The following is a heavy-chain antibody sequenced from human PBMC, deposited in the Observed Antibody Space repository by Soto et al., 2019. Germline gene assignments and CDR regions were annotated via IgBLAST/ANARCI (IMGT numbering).Heavy chain of an antibody. CDR1: GGTFSSYA. CDR3: ARVQYYDFWSGYPTYYYYYGMDV. D-gene: IGHD3-3*01. J-gene: IGHJ6*02. V-gene: IGHV1-69*13. Sequence: GASVKVSCKASGGTFSSYAISWVRQAPGQGLEWMGGIIPIFGTANYAQKFQGRVTITADESTSTAYMELSSLRSEETAVYYCARVQYYDFWSGYPTYYYYYGMDVWGQGTTVTVSS. CDR2: IIPIFGTA.